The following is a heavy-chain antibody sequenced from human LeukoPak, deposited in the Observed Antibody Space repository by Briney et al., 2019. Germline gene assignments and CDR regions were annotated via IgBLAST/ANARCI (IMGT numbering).Heavy chain of an antibody. V-gene: IGHV3-23*01. CDR2: ISGSGGST. CDR1: GFTCSNYA. D-gene: IGHD3-10*01. J-gene: IGHJ4*02. Sequence: PGGSLRLSCAASGFTCSNYAMSWVRHAPGKGLEWVSAISGSGGSTYYADSVRGRFTISRDDSKNTLYLQMDSLRAADTAVYYCARLGGSGGHSVDYWGQGTLVTVSS. CDR3: ARLGGSGGHSVDY.